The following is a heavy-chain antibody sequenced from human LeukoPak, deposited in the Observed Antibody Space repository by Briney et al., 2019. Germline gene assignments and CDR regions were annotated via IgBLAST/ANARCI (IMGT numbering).Heavy chain of an antibody. CDR2: IKFDGSDK. CDR3: AKGLNYYYYMDV. Sequence: PGGSLRLSCAASGFTFSNYWMSWVRQAPGKGLEWVANIKFDGSDKFYVDSVKGRFTISRDNAKNLLYLQMNSLRAEDTAVYYCAKGLNYYYYMDVWGKGTTVTVSS. V-gene: IGHV3-7*01. J-gene: IGHJ6*03. CDR1: GFTFSNYW.